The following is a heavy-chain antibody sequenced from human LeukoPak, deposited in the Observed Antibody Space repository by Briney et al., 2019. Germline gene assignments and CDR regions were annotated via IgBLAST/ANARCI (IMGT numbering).Heavy chain of an antibody. CDR2: ISAYNGNT. Sequence: ASVKVSCKASGYTFTSYGISWVRQAPGQGLEWMGWISAYNGNTHYAQKLQGRVTMTTDTSTSTDYMELSSLRSEDTAVYYCARDNSVGDTAWWFDPWGQGTLVTVSS. V-gene: IGHV1-18*01. D-gene: IGHD1-26*01. CDR1: GYTFTSYG. J-gene: IGHJ5*02. CDR3: ARDNSVGDTAWWFDP.